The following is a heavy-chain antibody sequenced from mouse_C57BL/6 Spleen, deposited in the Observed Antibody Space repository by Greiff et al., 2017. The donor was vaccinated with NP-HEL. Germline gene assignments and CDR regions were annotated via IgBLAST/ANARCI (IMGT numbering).Heavy chain of an antibody. CDR1: GYTFTSYW. D-gene: IGHD1-1*01. CDR3: ARRELRGAMDY. CDR2: IDPSDSET. Sequence: QVQLKQPGAELVRPGSSVKLSCKASGYTFTSYWMHWVKQRPIQGLEWIGNIDPSDSETHYNQKFKDKATLTVDKSSSTAYMQLSSLTSEDSAVYYCARRELRGAMDYWGQGTLVTVSA. J-gene: IGHJ3*01. V-gene: IGHV1-52*01.